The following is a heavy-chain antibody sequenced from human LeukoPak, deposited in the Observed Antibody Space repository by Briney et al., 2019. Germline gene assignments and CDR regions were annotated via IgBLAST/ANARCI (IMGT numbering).Heavy chain of an antibody. V-gene: IGHV1-69*13. J-gene: IGHJ4*02. CDR1: GGTFSSYA. CDR3: ARPQEYYDFWSGYYLFDY. CDR2: FTPIFGAA. D-gene: IGHD3-3*01. Sequence: SVKVSCKASGGTFSSYAISWVRQAPGQGLEWMGGFTPIFGAANYAQKFQGRVTITADESTSTVYMELSSLRSEDTAVYYCARPQEYYDFWSGYYLFDYWGQGTLVTVSS.